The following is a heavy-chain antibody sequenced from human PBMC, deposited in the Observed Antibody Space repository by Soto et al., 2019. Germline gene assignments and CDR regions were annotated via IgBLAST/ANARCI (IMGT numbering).Heavy chain of an antibody. D-gene: IGHD3-3*01. CDR2: IYYSGST. Sequence: QVQLQESGPGLVKPSQTLSLTCTVSGGSISSGGYYWSWIRQHPGKGLEWIGYIYYSGSTYYNPSLKSRVTISVDTSKNQFSLKLSSVTAADTAVYYCARGVTIFGVVTSDNWFDPWGQGTLVTVSS. CDR1: GGSISSGGYY. J-gene: IGHJ5*02. V-gene: IGHV4-31*03. CDR3: ARGVTIFGVVTSDNWFDP.